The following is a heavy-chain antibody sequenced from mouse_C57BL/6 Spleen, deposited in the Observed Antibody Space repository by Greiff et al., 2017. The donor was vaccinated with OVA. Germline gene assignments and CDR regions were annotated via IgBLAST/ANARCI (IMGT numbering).Heavy chain of an antibody. CDR1: GYTFTDYE. CDR3: TRWNDYENYAMDY. J-gene: IGHJ4*01. Sequence: VKLMESGAELVRPGASVTLSCKASGYTFTDYEMHWVKQTPVHGLEWIGAIDPETGGTAYNQKFKGKAILTADKSSSTAYMELRSLTSEDSAVYYCTRWNDYENYAMDYWGQGTSVTVSS. CDR2: IDPETGGT. D-gene: IGHD2-4*01. V-gene: IGHV1-15*01.